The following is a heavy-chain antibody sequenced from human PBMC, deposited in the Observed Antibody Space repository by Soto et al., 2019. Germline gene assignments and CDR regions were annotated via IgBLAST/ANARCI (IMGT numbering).Heavy chain of an antibody. J-gene: IGHJ5*01. CDR1: GVSISSDAYY. CDR2: ISYSGST. Sequence: SETLSLTCAVSGVSISSDAYYWSWIRQHPGKGLEWIGYISYSGSTYYNPSLKSRVTMSVDTSKNKFSLKLTSVTAADTAVYFCARGRYCLTGRCFPNWFDSWGQGALVTVSS. V-gene: IGHV4-31*11. CDR3: ARGRYCLTGRCFPNWFDS. D-gene: IGHD7-27*01.